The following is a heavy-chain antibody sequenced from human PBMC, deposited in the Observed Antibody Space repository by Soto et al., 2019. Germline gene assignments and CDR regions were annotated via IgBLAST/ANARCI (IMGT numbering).Heavy chain of an antibody. CDR1: GFTFSSYS. CDR3: ARVLWSTVTNVGLDY. CDR2: ISSSSSTI. Sequence: EVQLVESGGGLVQPGGSLRLSCAASGFTFSSYSMNWVRQAPGKGLEWVSYISSSSSTIYYADSVKGRFTISRDNAKNSLYLQMNSLRAEDTAVYYCARVLWSTVTNVGLDYWGQGTLVTVSS. J-gene: IGHJ4*02. D-gene: IGHD4-4*01. V-gene: IGHV3-48*01.